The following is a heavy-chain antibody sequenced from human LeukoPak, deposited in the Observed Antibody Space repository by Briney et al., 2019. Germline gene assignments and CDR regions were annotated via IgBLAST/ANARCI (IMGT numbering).Heavy chain of an antibody. V-gene: IGHV3-15*01. J-gene: IGHJ4*02. CDR2: IKSKTDGGTT. D-gene: IGHD3-10*01. Sequence: PGGSLRLSCAASGFTFSSHAMSWVRQAPGKGLEWVGRIKSKTDGGTTDYAAPVKGRFTISRDDSKNTLYLQMNSLKTEDTAVYYCTTEEHADYYGSGSYFGYWGQGTLVTVSS. CDR3: TTEEHADYYGSGSYFGY. CDR1: GFTFSSHA.